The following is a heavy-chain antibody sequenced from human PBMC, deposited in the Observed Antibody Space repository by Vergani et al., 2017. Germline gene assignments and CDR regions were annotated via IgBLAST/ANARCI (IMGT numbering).Heavy chain of an antibody. D-gene: IGHD3-22*01. Sequence: QVQLVQSGAEVKKPGSSVKVSCKASGGPFSSYTISWVRQAPGQGLAWMGRIIPSLGIANYAQKFQGRVTITADKSTSTAYMELSSLRSEDTAVYYCARVEKYDSSGYYVDYWGQGTLVTVSS. J-gene: IGHJ4*02. CDR3: ARVEKYDSSGYYVDY. CDR2: IIPSLGIA. CDR1: GGPFSSYT. V-gene: IGHV1-69*02.